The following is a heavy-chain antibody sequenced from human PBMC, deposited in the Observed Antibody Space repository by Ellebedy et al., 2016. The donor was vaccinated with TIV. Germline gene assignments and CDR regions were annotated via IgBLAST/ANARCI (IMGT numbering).Heavy chain of an antibody. CDR2: IYPRESDT. CDR1: GYTFNTYW. Sequence: GESLKISCKGSGYTFNTYWLGWVRQMPGKGLEWVGIIYPRESDTKYSPSFQGVVTISADNSISTAYLQWNSLNVSDTAIYYCARSLGAWYFDLWGLGTLVTVSS. J-gene: IGHJ2*01. V-gene: IGHV5-51*01. CDR3: ARSLGAWYFDL. D-gene: IGHD7-27*01.